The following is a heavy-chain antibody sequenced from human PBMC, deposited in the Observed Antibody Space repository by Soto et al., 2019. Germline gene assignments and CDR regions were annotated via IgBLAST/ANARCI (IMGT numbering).Heavy chain of an antibody. V-gene: IGHV3-23*01. Sequence: HPGGSLRLSCAASGFTFSSYAMSWVRQAPGKGLEWVSAISGSGGSTYYADSVKGRFTISRDNSKNTLYLQMNSLRAEDTAVYYCAIVVVTANESPFDYWGQGTLVTVSS. J-gene: IGHJ4*02. CDR3: AIVVVTANESPFDY. CDR1: GFTFSSYA. D-gene: IGHD2-21*02. CDR2: ISGSGGST.